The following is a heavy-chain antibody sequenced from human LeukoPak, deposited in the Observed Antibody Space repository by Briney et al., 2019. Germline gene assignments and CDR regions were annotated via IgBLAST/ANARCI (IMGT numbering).Heavy chain of an antibody. D-gene: IGHD2-2*01. CDR2: IIPILGIA. V-gene: IGHV1-69*04. J-gene: IGHJ6*02. CDR1: GYTFTGYY. Sequence: SVKVSCKASGYTFTGYYMHWVRQAPGQGLEWMGRIIPILGIANYAQKFQGRVTITADKSTSTAYMELSSLRSEDTAVYYCARDSCSSTSCSTQYYYYYYGMDVWGQGTTVTVSS. CDR3: ARDSCSSTSCSTQYYYYYYGMDV.